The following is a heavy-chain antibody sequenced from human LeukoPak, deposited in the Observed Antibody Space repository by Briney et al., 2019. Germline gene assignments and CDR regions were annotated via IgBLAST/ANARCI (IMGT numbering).Heavy chain of an antibody. CDR2: INHSGST. CDR3: ARGFGVVPAATLDY. CDR1: GGSFSGYY. V-gene: IGHV4-34*01. Sequence: SETLSLTCAVYGGSFSGYYWSWIRQPPGKGLEWIGEINHSGSTNYNPSLKSRVTISVDTSKNQFSLKLSSVTAADTAVYYCARGFGVVPAATLDYWGQGTLLTVSS. D-gene: IGHD2-2*01. J-gene: IGHJ4*02.